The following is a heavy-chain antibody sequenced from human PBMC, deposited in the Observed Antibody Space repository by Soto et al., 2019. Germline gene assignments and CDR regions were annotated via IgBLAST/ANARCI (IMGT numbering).Heavy chain of an antibody. CDR2: MYFSGST. V-gene: IGHV4-59*01. D-gene: IGHD6-19*01. CDR3: ARGSGWYFH. CDR1: GDSISGSS. Sequence: SETLSLTCTFSGDSISGSSWSWIRQPPGKGLEWIAYMYFSGSTNYNPSLKSRVTISVDTSKNQFSLKLSSVTAADTAVYYCARGSGWYFHWGQGTLVTVSS. J-gene: IGHJ4*02.